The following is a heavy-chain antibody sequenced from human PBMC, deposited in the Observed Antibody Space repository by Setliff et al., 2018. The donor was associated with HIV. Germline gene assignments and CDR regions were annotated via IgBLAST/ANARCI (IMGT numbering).Heavy chain of an antibody. Sequence: SEHLSLTCSVSGATITNSYWSWIRQSPGKRLEWIGYVYTSGNTNYNPSLKSRVTISLDTSRNQHSLKWTSVTAADTAVYYCAKARRVADFDYVGQGTLVTVFS. CDR3: AKARRVADFDY. V-gene: IGHV4-4*09. J-gene: IGHJ4*02. D-gene: IGHD2-15*01. CDR2: VYTSGNT. CDR1: GATITNSY.